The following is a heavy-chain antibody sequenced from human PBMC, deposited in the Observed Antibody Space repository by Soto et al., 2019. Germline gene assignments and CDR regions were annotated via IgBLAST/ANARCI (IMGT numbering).Heavy chain of an antibody. V-gene: IGHV4-59*01. Sequence: PSETLSLTCTVSGGSISSYYWSWIRQPPGKGLEWIGYVYSSGNTDYNPSLKSRVTISVDTSRNQFSLKLSSVTAADTAVYYCARDRGVSSGHTPEYAFEIWGQGTTVTVSS. CDR2: VYSSGNT. J-gene: IGHJ3*02. CDR3: ARDRGVSSGHTPEYAFEI. CDR1: GGSISSYY. D-gene: IGHD6-19*01.